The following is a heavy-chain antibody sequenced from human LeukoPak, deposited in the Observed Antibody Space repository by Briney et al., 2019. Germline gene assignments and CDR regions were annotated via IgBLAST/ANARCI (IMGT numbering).Heavy chain of an antibody. CDR1: GFTFSSYG. D-gene: IGHD3-10*01. J-gene: IGHJ4*02. V-gene: IGHV3-23*01. Sequence: GGSLRLSCAASGFTFSSYGMSWVRQAPGKGLEWVSAISGSGGSTYYADSVKGRFTISRDNSKNTLYLQMNNLRAEDTAVYYCAKTRGSGPFDYWGQGTLVAVSS. CDR3: AKTRGSGPFDY. CDR2: ISGSGGST.